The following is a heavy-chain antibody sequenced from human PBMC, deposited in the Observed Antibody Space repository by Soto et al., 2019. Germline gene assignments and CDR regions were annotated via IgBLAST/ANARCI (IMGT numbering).Heavy chain of an antibody. D-gene: IGHD3-16*01. V-gene: IGHV5-10-1*01. Sequence: PGESLKISCKGSGYSFTTYWINWVRQMPGKGLEWMVKIDPSDSYTNYSPSFEGRVTISADKSINTAYLQWSSLKASDTAIYFCARASSAGAFGFDIWGQGTLVTVSS. CDR3: ARASSAGAFGFDI. J-gene: IGHJ3*02. CDR1: GYSFTTYW. CDR2: IDPSDSYT.